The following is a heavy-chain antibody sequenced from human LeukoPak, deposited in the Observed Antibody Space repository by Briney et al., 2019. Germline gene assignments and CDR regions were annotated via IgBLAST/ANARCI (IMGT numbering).Heavy chain of an antibody. CDR2: ISSSGGYT. J-gene: IGHJ4*02. CDR3: ASSPDREASGTLYYLDF. CDR1: GFTFRSYG. Sequence: PGGSLRLSCAVSGFTFRSYGMSWVRQAPGKGPEWVSSISSSGGYTYYADSVQGRFSISRDNSKNTLSLQMNSLRAEHAAIYYCASSPDREASGTLYYLDFWGQGTLVSVSS. D-gene: IGHD1-14*01. V-gene: IGHV3-23*01.